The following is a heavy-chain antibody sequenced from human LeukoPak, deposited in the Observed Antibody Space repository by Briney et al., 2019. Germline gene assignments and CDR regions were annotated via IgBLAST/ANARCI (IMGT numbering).Heavy chain of an antibody. V-gene: IGHV4-34*01. CDR2: INHSGST. CDR1: GGSFSGYY. Sequence: SETLSLTRAVYGGSFSGYYWSWIRQPPGKGLEWIGEINHSGSTNYNPSLKSRVTISVDTSKNQFSLKLSSVTAADTAVYYCASSDYPPHFQHWGQGTLVTVSS. J-gene: IGHJ1*01. D-gene: IGHD4-17*01. CDR3: ASSDYPPHFQH.